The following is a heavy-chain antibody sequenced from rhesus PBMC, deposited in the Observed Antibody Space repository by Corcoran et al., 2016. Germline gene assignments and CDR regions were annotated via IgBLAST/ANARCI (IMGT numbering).Heavy chain of an antibody. J-gene: IGHJ4*01. Sequence: QVTLKESGPALVKPTQTLTLTCTFSGFSLSTSGMGVGWIRQSPGKTLEWLAHIYWDDDKRYSTSLKSRLTISKDTSKNQVVLTMTNMDPVDTATYYCARRQSLAADPVGFDYWGQGVLVTVSS. CDR3: ARRQSLAADPVGFDY. V-gene: IGHV2-1*01. CDR2: IYWDDDK. CDR1: GFSLSTSGMG. D-gene: IGHD6-19*01.